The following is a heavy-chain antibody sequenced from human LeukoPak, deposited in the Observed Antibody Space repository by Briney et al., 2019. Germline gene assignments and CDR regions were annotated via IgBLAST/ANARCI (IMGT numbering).Heavy chain of an antibody. J-gene: IGHJ4*02. CDR2: IYHSGST. CDR1: GGSISSSNW. D-gene: IGHD2-8*01. Sequence: SETLSLTCAVSGGSISSSNWWSWVRQPPGKGLEWIGEIYHSGSTNYNPSLKSRVTISVDKSKNQFSLKLSSVTAADTAVYYCAREGGYCTNGVCPFDYWGQGTLVTVSS. V-gene: IGHV4-4*02. CDR3: AREGGYCTNGVCPFDY.